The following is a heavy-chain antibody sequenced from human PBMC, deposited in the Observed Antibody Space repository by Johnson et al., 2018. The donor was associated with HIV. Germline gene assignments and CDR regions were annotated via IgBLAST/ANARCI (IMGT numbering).Heavy chain of an antibody. CDR1: GLTFSSYG. CDR2: IHYDGSNK. CDR3: AKEEDIWRLGLYRAFDI. Sequence: QVLLVESGGGVVQPGGSLRLSCAAPGLTFSSYGMHWVRQAPGKGLEWVAFIHYDGSNKYYADSVKGRFTISRDNSKNTLYLQMNSLRAEDTAVYYCAKEEDIWRLGLYRAFDIWGQGTMVTVSS. V-gene: IGHV3-30*02. J-gene: IGHJ3*02. D-gene: IGHD2-15*01.